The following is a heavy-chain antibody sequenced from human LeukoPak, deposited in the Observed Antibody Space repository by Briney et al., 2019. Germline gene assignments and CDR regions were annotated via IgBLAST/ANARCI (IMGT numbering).Heavy chain of an antibody. D-gene: IGHD3-22*01. Sequence: SVKVSCKASGGTFSSYTISCVRQAPGQGLEWMGRIIPILGIANYAQKFQGRVTITADKSTSTAYMELSSLRSEDTAVYYCAREKYYYDSSGYGDAFDIWGQGTMVTVSS. J-gene: IGHJ3*02. V-gene: IGHV1-69*04. CDR1: GGTFSSYT. CDR3: AREKYYYDSSGYGDAFDI. CDR2: IIPILGIA.